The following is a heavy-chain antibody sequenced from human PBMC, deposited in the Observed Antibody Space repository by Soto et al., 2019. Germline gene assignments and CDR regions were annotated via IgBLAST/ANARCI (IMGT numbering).Heavy chain of an antibody. Sequence: PGGSLRLSCSASGFTFSSEPMSWVRQAPGKGLEWVSAISGSGGSTYYADSVKGRFTISRDNSKNTLYLQMNSLRAEDTAVYYCAKSLGQPWLIGLAQFDPRGQGT. CDR2: ISGSGGST. J-gene: IGHJ5*02. D-gene: IGHD5-18*01. V-gene: IGHV3-23*01. CDR1: GFTFSSEP. CDR3: AKSLGQPWLIGLAQFDP.